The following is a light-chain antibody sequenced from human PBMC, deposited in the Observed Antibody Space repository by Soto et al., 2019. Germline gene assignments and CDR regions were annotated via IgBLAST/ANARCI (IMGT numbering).Light chain of an antibody. V-gene: IGKV3-20*01. CDR1: QSVSSGY. J-gene: IGKJ2*01. CDR2: GAS. Sequence: IVLTQSPGTLSLSPGDRATLSCRASQSVSSGYLAWYLQKPGQAPRLLIYGASNRATGIPDRFSGSGSGTDFTLTINRLEPGDFAVYFCQQYGSSPYTFGQGTNLEIK. CDR3: QQYGSSPYT.